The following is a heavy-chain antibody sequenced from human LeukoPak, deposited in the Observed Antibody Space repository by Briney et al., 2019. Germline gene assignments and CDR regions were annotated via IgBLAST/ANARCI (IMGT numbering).Heavy chain of an antibody. V-gene: IGHV3-21*01. CDR3: AKRTTTVTPAPFDY. Sequence: DSLKGRFTISRDNAKNSLYLQMNSLRAEDTAVYYCAKRTTTVTPAPFDYWGQGTLVTVSS. D-gene: IGHD4-17*01. J-gene: IGHJ4*02.